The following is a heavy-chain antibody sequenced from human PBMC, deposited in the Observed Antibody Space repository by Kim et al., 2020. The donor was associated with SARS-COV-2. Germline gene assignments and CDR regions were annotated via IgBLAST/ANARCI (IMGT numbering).Heavy chain of an antibody. J-gene: IGHJ5*02. CDR1: GDSFISYW. V-gene: IGHV5-10-1*01. CDR2: IDPSDSYN. Sequence: GESLKISCKGSGDSFISYWISWVRQMPGKGLEWMGRIDPSDSYNNYSPSFQGHVTISADKTISTAYLQWSSLKASDAAMYYCARSPVVTTVGWFDLWGQGTLVTVSS. D-gene: IGHD4-17*01. CDR3: ARSPVVTTVGWFDL.